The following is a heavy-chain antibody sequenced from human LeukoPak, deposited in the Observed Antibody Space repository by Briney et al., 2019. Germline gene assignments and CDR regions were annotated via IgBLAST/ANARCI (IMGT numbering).Heavy chain of an antibody. J-gene: IGHJ6*02. Sequence: PSETLSLTCTVSGGSISSYYWSWIRQPPGKGLEWIGYIYYSGSTNYNPSLKSRVTISVATSKNQFSLKLSSVTAADTAVYYCASSPSGYCSGGSCYGGTYYYYYGMDVWGQGTTVTVSS. V-gene: IGHV4-59*01. CDR1: GGSISSYY. CDR2: IYYSGST. CDR3: ASSPSGYCSGGSCYGGTYYYYYGMDV. D-gene: IGHD2-15*01.